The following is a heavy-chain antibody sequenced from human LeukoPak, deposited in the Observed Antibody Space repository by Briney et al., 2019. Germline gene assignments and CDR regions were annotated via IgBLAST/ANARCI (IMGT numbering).Heavy chain of an antibody. CDR3: VGTIASRGSEY. V-gene: IGHV3-74*01. J-gene: IGHJ4*02. D-gene: IGHD6-6*01. Sequence: GGSLRLSCAASGFTFTNYWMHWVRQAPGMGLVWVSRLPPDELGIIYADSVKGRFTVSRDNAKNTVYLQMNNLRVDDTAMYYCVGTIASRGSEYWGQGALDTVSS. CDR2: LPPDELGI. CDR1: GFTFTNYW.